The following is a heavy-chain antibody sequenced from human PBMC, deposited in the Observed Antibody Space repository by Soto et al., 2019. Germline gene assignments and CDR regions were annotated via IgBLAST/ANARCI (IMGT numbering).Heavy chain of an antibody. V-gene: IGHV4-30-2*01. CDR1: GSSVSCTNYL. CDR2: IYHSGST. J-gene: IGHJ3*02. Sequence: SETLSLTCTVSGSSVSCTNYLWSWSRQTPGKGLEWIGYIYHSGSTYYNPSLKSRVTISVDRSKNQFSLKLSSVTAADTAVYYCARTPDIWGQGTMVTVSS. CDR3: ARTPDI.